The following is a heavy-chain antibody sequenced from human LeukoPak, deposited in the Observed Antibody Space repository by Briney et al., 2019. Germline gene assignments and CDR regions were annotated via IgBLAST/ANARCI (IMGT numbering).Heavy chain of an antibody. J-gene: IGHJ2*01. D-gene: IGHD5-24*01. Sequence: SETLSLTCAVYGGSFSGYYWSWIRQPPGKGLEWIGEINHSGSTNYNPSLKSRVTISVDTSKNQFSLKLSSVTAADTAVYYCARRSSKRFSWYFDLWGRGTLVTVSS. CDR1: GGSFSGYY. V-gene: IGHV4-34*01. CDR3: ARRSSKRFSWYFDL. CDR2: INHSGST.